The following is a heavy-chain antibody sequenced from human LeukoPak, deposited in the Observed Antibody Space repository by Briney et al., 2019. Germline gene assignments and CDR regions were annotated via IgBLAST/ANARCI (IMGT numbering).Heavy chain of an antibody. Sequence: GGSLRLSCAASGLTFRSYAMSWVRQAPGKGLEWVSGISGSGGGTYYADSVKGRFTISRDNSMNTLYLQMNSLRAEDTAVYYCARTRGDYDFWSGGYGMDVWGQGTTVTVSS. CDR3: ARTRGDYDFWSGGYGMDV. J-gene: IGHJ6*02. D-gene: IGHD3-3*01. CDR1: GLTFRSYA. CDR2: ISGSGGGT. V-gene: IGHV3-23*01.